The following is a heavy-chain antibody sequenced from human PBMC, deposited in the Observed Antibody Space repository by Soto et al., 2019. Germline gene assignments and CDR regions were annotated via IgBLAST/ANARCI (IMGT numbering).Heavy chain of an antibody. J-gene: IGHJ4*02. CDR1: GYTFTNYD. CDR3: ARGRGWRDY. CDR2: MDPKSGNT. Sequence: QVQLVQSGAEVKKPGASVKVSCKASGYTFTNYDINWVRQVPGQGLEWMGWMDPKSGNTDYAQKFQGRVTITRNTSISTAYLEVSSLSSEDTAVYFCARGRGWRDYWGQGTLVTVSS. V-gene: IGHV1-8*01. D-gene: IGHD2-15*01.